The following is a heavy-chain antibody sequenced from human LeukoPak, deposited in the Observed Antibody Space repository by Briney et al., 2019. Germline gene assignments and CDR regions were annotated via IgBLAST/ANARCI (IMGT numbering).Heavy chain of an antibody. Sequence: GGSLRLSCAASGFTFDDYAMSWVRQAPGKGLEWVSASSGSGGSTYYADSVKGRFTISRDNSKNTLYLQMNSLRAEDTAVYYCAKHTLLDAFDIWGQGTMVTVSS. CDR3: AKHTLLDAFDI. CDR2: SSGSGGST. V-gene: IGHV3-23*01. CDR1: GFTFDDYA. D-gene: IGHD2-2*02. J-gene: IGHJ3*02.